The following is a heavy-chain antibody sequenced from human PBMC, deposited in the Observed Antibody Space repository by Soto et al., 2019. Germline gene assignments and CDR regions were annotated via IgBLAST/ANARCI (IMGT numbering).Heavy chain of an antibody. CDR1: GGSFSGYY. Sequence: PSETLSLTCAVYGGSFSGYYWSWIRQPPGKGLEWIGGINHSVSTNYNPSLKSRVTISVDTSKNQFSLKLSSVTAADTAVYYCAREGAVAARDYYYYGMEGWGEGTTVNVSS. CDR3: AREGAVAARDYYYYGMEG. D-gene: IGHD6-6*01. CDR2: INHSVST. V-gene: IGHV4-34*01. J-gene: IGHJ6*04.